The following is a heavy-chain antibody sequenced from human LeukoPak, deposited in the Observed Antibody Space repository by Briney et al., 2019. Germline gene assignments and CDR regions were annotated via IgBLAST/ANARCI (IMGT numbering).Heavy chain of an antibody. D-gene: IGHD2-21*01. CDR2: IVGDSSKT. V-gene: IGHV3-23*01. CDR3: AKQPYNYYYLDV. CDR1: GLTFHDYA. Sequence: GGSLRLSCAISGLTFHDYAITWVRQAPGKGLEWVSTIVGDSSKTYYADSVKGRFTISRDNSNYMLFLHMNSLRAEDTAIYYCAKQPYNYYYLDVWGKGTTVTVSS. J-gene: IGHJ6*03.